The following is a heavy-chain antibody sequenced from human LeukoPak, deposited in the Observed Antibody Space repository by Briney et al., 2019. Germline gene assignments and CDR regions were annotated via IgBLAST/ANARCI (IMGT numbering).Heavy chain of an antibody. D-gene: IGHD3-9*01. Sequence: ASVKVSCKASGYTFTSYAMHWVRQAPGQRLEWMGWINAGNGNTKYSQKFQGRATITRDTSASTAYMELSSLRSEDTAVYYCARARGVLTGYSDYWGQGTLVTVSS. V-gene: IGHV1-3*01. CDR2: INAGNGNT. CDR1: GYTFTSYA. CDR3: ARARGVLTGYSDY. J-gene: IGHJ4*02.